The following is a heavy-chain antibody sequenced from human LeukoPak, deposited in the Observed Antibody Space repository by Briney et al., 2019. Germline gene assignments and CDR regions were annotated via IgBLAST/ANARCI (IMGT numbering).Heavy chain of an antibody. D-gene: IGHD1-26*01. Sequence: PSETLSLTCAVSGGSISSSNWWSWVRQPPGKGLEWIGEIYHSGSTNYNPSLKSRVTISVDKSKNQFSLKLSSVTAADTAVYYCARRTVPYSGIPRGAFDIWGQGTMVTVSS. CDR1: GGSISSSNW. CDR2: IYHSGST. V-gene: IGHV4-4*02. J-gene: IGHJ3*02. CDR3: ARRTVPYSGIPRGAFDI.